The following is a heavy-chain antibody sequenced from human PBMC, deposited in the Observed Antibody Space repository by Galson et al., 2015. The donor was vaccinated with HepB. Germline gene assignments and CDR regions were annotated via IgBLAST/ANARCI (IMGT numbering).Heavy chain of an antibody. J-gene: IGHJ3*02. CDR2: IDPGDSYT. V-gene: IGHV5-10-1*01. CDR3: ATSYYYGSTWNAFDI. Sequence: QSGAEVKKPGESLRISCKGSGYSFTNYYISWVRQMPGKGLEWMGRIDPGDSYTNYSPSFQGHVTISTDKSISTAFLQWSSLKASDTAMYYCATSYYYGSTWNAFDIWGQGTMVTVSS. CDR1: GYSFTNYY. D-gene: IGHD3-10*01.